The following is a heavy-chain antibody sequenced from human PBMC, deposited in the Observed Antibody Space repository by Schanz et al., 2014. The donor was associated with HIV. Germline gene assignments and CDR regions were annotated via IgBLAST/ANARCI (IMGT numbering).Heavy chain of an antibody. D-gene: IGHD3-22*01. CDR3: ARDVSYDSSGYYSDYYYGMDV. Sequence: VQLVESGGGLVKPGGSLRLSCAASGFTFSSYAMHWVRQAPGKGLEWVAVISYDGSNKYYADSVKGRFTISRDNSKNTLYLQMNSLRAEDTAVYYCARDVSYDSSGYYSDYYYGMDVWGQGTTVTVSS. J-gene: IGHJ6*02. CDR2: ISYDGSNK. V-gene: IGHV3-30-3*01. CDR1: GFTFSSYA.